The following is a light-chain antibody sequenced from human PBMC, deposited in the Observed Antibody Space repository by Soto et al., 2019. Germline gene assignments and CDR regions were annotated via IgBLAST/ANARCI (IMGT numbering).Light chain of an antibody. CDR1: SSDVGGYNY. V-gene: IGLV2-14*01. J-gene: IGLJ3*02. CDR2: DVS. Sequence: QSALNQPASVSGSPGQSITISCTGTSSDVGGYNYVSWYQQHPGKAPKLMIYDVSNRPSGVSIRFSGSKSGNTASLTISGLQAEYEADYYCSSYTTTIRVFGGGTKLTVL. CDR3: SSYTTTIRV.